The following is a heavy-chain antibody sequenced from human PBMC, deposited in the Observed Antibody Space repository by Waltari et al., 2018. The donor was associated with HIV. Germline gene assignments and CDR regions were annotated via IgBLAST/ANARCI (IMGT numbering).Heavy chain of an antibody. CDR2: MYYDGSKK. Sequence: QVQLVESGGGVVQPGRSLRLSCAASGLPCKNFAMNWVRQAPGKGLEWVGNMYYDGSKKFYGDSVRGRFTISRDNSKQILYLQMNSLRVEDTALYYCARDYNYAPDYWGQGTLVVVSS. CDR1: GLPCKNFA. CDR3: ARDYNYAPDY. J-gene: IGHJ4*02. V-gene: IGHV3-33*01. D-gene: IGHD5-18*01.